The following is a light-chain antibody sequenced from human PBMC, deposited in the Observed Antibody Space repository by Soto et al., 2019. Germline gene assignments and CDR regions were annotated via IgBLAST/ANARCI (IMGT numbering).Light chain of an antibody. CDR2: QSN. V-gene: IGLV1-51*02. CDR3: GSWDHSVSGFV. CDR1: TSNIGNNY. Sequence: QSVLTQPPSVSAAPGQKVTISCSGSTSNIGNNYVSWFQQLPGTAPKLIIYQSNRRPSGIPDRFSGSKSGTSATLVITGLQTGDEADYYCGSWDHSVSGFVFGTGTQLTVL. J-gene: IGLJ7*01.